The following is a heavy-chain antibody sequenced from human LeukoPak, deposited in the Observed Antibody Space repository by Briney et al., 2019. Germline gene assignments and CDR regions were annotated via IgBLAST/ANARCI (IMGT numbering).Heavy chain of an antibody. CDR2: IGSSGSTI. CDR3: ARGPPIVVVPASVDV. CDR1: GFTFSSYE. J-gene: IGHJ6*04. V-gene: IGHV3-48*03. D-gene: IGHD2-2*01. Sequence: GGSLRLSCAASGFTFSSYEMNWVRQAPGKGLEWVSYIGSSGSTIYYADSVKGRFAISRDNAKNSLYLQMNSLRAEDTAVYYCARGPPIVVVPASVDVWGKGTTVTVSS.